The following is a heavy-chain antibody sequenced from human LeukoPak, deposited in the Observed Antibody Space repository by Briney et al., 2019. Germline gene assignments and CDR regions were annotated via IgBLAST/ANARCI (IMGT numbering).Heavy chain of an antibody. CDR1: GGSISSYY. CDR3: AKFVSTGWFDP. Sequence: SETLSLTCTVSGGSISSYYWSWIQQPPGKGLEWIGYIYYSGSTNYNPSLKSRVTISVDTSENQFSLKLSSVTAADTAIYYCAKFVSTGWFDPWGRGTLVTVSS. CDR2: IYYSGST. J-gene: IGHJ5*02. V-gene: IGHV4-59*08. D-gene: IGHD5/OR15-5a*01.